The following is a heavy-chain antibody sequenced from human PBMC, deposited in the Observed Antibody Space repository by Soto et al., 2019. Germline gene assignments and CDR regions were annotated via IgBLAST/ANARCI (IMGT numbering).Heavy chain of an antibody. J-gene: IGHJ4*02. V-gene: IGHV2-70*11. CDR2: IDWDDDK. CDR1: GFSLSTSGMY. D-gene: IGHD2-15*01. CDR3: ARIVRHCGGGGCHPNFDN. Sequence: SGPTLVKPTQTLTLTCTFSGFSLSTSGMYVSWIRQPPGKALEWLARIDWDDDKWYSTSLKTRLTISKDTSKNQVVLTVTNVDPVDTATYYCARIVRHCGGGGCHPNFDNWGQGTPVTVSS.